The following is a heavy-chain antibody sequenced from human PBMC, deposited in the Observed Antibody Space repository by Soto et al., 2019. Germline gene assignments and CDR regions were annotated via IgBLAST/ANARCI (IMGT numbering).Heavy chain of an antibody. CDR3: ARALYDYVWGSYRRPLGWFDP. V-gene: IGHV4-34*01. CDR1: GGSFSGYY. J-gene: IGHJ5*02. Sequence: SETLSLTCAVYGGSFSGYYCSWIRQPPGKGLEWIGEINHSGSTNYNPSLKSRVTISVDTSKNQFSLKLSSVTAADTAVYYCARALYDYVWGSYRRPLGWFDPWGQGTLVTVSS. CDR2: INHSGST. D-gene: IGHD3-16*02.